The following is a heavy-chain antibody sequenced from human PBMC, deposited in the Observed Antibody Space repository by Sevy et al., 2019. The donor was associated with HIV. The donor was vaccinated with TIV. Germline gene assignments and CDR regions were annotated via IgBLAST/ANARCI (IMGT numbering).Heavy chain of an antibody. J-gene: IGHJ5*01. CDR1: GFSVRSFS. CDR2: LLYNVRTE. CDR3: SRDSARVIVPTAGFDS. V-gene: IGHV3-33*03. D-gene: IGHD2-21*01. Sequence: GGSLRLSCSASGFSVRSFSMHWVRQAPGKGLEWVAALLYNVRTEEYADSVKGRFTISRDSAKNTLNLEMNSLRVEDTALYFCSRDSARVIVPTAGFDSWGQGVLVTVSS.